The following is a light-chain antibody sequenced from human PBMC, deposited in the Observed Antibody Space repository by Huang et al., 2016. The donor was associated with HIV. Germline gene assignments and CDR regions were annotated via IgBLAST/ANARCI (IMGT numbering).Light chain of an antibody. J-gene: IGKJ4*01. V-gene: IGKV3-20*01. CDR1: QSVSARH. Sequence: IVLTQSPGALSLSPGERATLFCRASQSVSARHLAWYQQSPGQSPRLLIYDTSSRATGIPDRFSGGGSGTDFTLTISRLEPEDFAVYYCQQYGTSTGLPFGGGTKVEI. CDR3: QQYGTSTGLP. CDR2: DTS.